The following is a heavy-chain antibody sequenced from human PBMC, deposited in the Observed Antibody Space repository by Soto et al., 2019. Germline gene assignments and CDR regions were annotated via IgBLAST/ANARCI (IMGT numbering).Heavy chain of an antibody. V-gene: IGHV3-13*01. Sequence: EVQLVESGGGLVQPGGSLRLSCAASGFTFSSYDMHWVRQATGKGLEWVSAIGTAGDTYYPGSVKGRFTISRENAKNSLYLQMNSLRAGDTAVDYCARDRGIAAGGTLFDLWGRGTLVTVSS. D-gene: IGHD6-13*01. CDR3: ARDRGIAAGGTLFDL. CDR1: GFTFSSYD. CDR2: IGTAGDT. J-gene: IGHJ2*01.